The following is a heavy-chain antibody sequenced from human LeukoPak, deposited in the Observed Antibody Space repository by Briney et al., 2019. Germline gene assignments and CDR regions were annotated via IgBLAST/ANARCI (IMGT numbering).Heavy chain of an antibody. D-gene: IGHD2-8*01. J-gene: IGHJ4*02. CDR3: ARWGGHCTSGLCYYLDY. V-gene: IGHV1-2*02. CDR1: EYTFTGYY. Sequence: ASVKVSCKASEYTFTGYYLHWVRQAPGQGLEWMGWINPHSGDTDYAQKFQGRVTMTRDTSISTAYMELSRLRSDDTAVYYCARWGGHCTSGLCYYLDYWGQGTLVTVSS. CDR2: INPHSGDT.